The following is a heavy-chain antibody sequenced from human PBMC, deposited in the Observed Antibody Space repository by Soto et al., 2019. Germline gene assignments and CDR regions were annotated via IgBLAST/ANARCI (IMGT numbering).Heavy chain of an antibody. V-gene: IGHV1-46*01. CDR2: INPSGGST. J-gene: IGHJ5*02. D-gene: IGHD4-17*01. Sequence: ASVKVSCKASGYTFTTYYLHWVRQAPGQGLEWMGIINPSGGSTNYAQRFQGRVTMTSDTSTSTVYMELSSLRADGTAVYYCARVVVTTTATTSNWFDPWGQGTLVTVSS. CDR3: ARVVVTTTATTSNWFDP. CDR1: GYTFTTYY.